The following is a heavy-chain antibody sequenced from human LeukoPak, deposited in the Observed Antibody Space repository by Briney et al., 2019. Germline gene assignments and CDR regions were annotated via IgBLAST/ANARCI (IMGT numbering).Heavy chain of an antibody. V-gene: IGHV4-38-2*02. Sequence: PSETLSLTCTVSGYSISSGYYWGWIRQPPGKGLEWIGSIYHSGSTYYNPSLKSRVTISVDTSKNQFSLKLSSVTAADTAVYYCTRSSYYYDSSGFQYYFDYWGQGTLVTVSS. D-gene: IGHD3-22*01. J-gene: IGHJ4*02. CDR3: TRSSYYYDSSGFQYYFDY. CDR2: IYHSGST. CDR1: GYSISSGYY.